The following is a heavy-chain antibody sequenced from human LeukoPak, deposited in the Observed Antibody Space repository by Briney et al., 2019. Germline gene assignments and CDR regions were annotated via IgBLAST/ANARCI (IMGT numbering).Heavy chain of an antibody. J-gene: IGHJ4*02. CDR2: IYPGDSDT. D-gene: IGHD3-3*01. CDR3: ATLLESSPTPYYFDY. CDR1: GYSFTSYW. V-gene: IGHV5-51*01. Sequence: GESLKISCKGSGYSFTSYWIGWVSQMPGKGLEWMGIIYPGDSDTRYSPSFQGQVTISADKSISTAYLQWSSLKASDTAMYYCATLLESSPTPYYFDYWGQGTLVTVSS.